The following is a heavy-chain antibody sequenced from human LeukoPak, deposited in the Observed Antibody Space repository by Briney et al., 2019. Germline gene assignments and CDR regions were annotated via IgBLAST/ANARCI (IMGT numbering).Heavy chain of an antibody. D-gene: IGHD1-26*01. CDR1: GGSITSGTYY. J-gene: IGHJ3*02. CDR3: AAWELLLETFDI. V-gene: IGHV4-39*01. Sequence: SETLSLTCSVSGGSITSGTYYWGWIRQPPGKGLEWIGSFYNSGSTYYNPSLKSRVTISVDTSKNQFSLKLTSVTAADTAVYYCAAWELLLETFDIWGQGTMVTVSS. CDR2: FYNSGST.